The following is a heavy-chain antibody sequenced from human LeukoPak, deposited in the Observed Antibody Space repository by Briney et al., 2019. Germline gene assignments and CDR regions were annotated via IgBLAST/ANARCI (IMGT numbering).Heavy chain of an antibody. CDR2: ITGSGGNT. CDR3: AKWGDYDVLTGYYVSDY. J-gene: IGHJ4*02. V-gene: IGHV3-23*01. Sequence: GASLRLSCAASGFTFSNYAMSWVRQAPGKGLEWVSAITGSGGNTYYADSVKGRFTISRDSSKNTVFLQMNSLRAEDTAVYYCAKWGDYDVLTGYYVSDYWGQGTLVTVSS. D-gene: IGHD3-9*01. CDR1: GFTFSNYA.